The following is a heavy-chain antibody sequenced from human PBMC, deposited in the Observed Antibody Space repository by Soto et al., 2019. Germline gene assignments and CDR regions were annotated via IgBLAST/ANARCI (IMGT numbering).Heavy chain of an antibody. D-gene: IGHD2-2*01. CDR1: GGSISSGGYY. J-gene: IGHJ6*03. Sequence: QVQLQESGPGLVKPSQTLSLTCTVSGGSISSGGYYWSWIRQHPGKGLEWIGYIYYSGSTYYNPSLKSRVTISVDTSKNQCSLKLSSVTAADTAVYYCARAAIPGVVPAAMGYYYYYMDVWGKGTTVTVSS. V-gene: IGHV4-31*03. CDR3: ARAAIPGVVPAAMGYYYYYMDV. CDR2: IYYSGST.